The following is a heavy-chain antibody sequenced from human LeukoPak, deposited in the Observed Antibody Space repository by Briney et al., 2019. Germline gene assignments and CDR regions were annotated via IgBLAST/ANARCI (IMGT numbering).Heavy chain of an antibody. CDR3: ARYDIVTTNWFDP. CDR2: IFYSGRT. CDR1: GGSVSSGSYY. Sequence: SETLSLTCTVSGGSVSSGSYYWSWIRQPPGKGLEWIGYIFYSGRTNYNPSLKSRVTISVDTSKNQFSLKLSSVTAADTAVYYCARYDIVTTNWFDPWAQGTLVTVFS. D-gene: IGHD5-12*01. V-gene: IGHV4-61*01. J-gene: IGHJ5*02.